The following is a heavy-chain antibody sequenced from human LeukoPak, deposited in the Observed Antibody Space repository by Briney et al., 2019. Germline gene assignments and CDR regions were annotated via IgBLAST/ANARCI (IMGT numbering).Heavy chain of an antibody. CDR1: GYSISSSNW. D-gene: IGHD3-9*01. CDR2: IYYSGNI. CDR3: ARMSSSIRNWYFDL. V-gene: IGHV4-28*05. J-gene: IGHJ2*01. Sequence: PSETLSLTCAVSGYSISSSNWWGWIRQPLGKGLEWIGYIYYSGNIYYNPSLKSRLTMSVDTSKNQFSLKLSSVTAVDTAVYYCARMSSSIRNWYFDLWGRGTLVTVSS.